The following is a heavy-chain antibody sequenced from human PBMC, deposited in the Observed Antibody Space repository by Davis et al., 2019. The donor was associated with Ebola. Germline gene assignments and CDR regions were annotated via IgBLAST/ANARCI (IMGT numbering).Heavy chain of an antibody. D-gene: IGHD4-23*01. CDR1: GGTFSSYT. Sequence: SVKVSCKASGGTFSSYTISWVRQAPGQGLEWMGRIIPILGITNYAQKFQGRVTITADKSTSTAYMELSSLRSEDTAVYYCARVRGSGGNGLFGYWGQGTLVTVSS. V-gene: IGHV1-69*02. CDR2: IIPILGIT. J-gene: IGHJ4*02. CDR3: ARVRGSGGNGLFGY.